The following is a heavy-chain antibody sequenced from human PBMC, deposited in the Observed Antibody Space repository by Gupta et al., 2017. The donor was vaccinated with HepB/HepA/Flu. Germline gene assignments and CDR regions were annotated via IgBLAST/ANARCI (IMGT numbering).Heavy chain of an antibody. V-gene: IGHV4-39*01. CDR1: GGSISSSSYY. J-gene: IGHJ4*02. CDR3: ARQEGQNLFVDY. D-gene: IGHD2-21*01. CDR2: IYYSGST. Sequence: QLQLQESGPGLVKPSETLSLTCTVSGGSISSSSYYWGWIRQPPGKGLEWIGSIYYSGSTYYNPSLKSRVTISVDTSKNQFSLKLSSVTAADTAVYYCARQEGQNLFVDYWGQGTLVTVSS.